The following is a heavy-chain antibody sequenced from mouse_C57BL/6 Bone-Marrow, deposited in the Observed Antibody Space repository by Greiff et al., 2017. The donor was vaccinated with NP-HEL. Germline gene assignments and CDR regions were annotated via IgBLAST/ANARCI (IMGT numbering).Heavy chain of an antibody. V-gene: IGHV14-4*01. Sequence: VQLQQSGAELVRPGASVKLSCTASGFNINDDYMHWVKQRPEQGLEWIGRIDPENGDTEYASKFQGKATITADTYSNTASLQLSSLTSQDTAVYYCTTEVYSNFSYWGQGTLVSVSA. J-gene: IGHJ3*01. CDR1: GFNINDDY. CDR2: IDPENGDT. D-gene: IGHD2-5*01. CDR3: TTEVYSNFSY.